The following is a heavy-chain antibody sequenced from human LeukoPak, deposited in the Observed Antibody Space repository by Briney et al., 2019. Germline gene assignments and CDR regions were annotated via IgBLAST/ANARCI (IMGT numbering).Heavy chain of an antibody. CDR3: SYYGSGSS. CDR1: GFSFSGSA. J-gene: IGHJ5*02. Sequence: PGGSLRLSCAASGFSFSGSAMHWVRQASGKGLEWVGRIRSKANSYATAYAASVKGRFTISRDDSKNTAYLQMNSLKTEDTAVYYCSYYGSGSSWGQGTLLTVSS. V-gene: IGHV3-73*01. CDR2: IRSKANSYAT. D-gene: IGHD3-10*01.